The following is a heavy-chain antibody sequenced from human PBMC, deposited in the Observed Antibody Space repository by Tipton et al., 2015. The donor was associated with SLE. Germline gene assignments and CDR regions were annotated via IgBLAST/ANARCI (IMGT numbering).Heavy chain of an antibody. CDR3: ARDVGYYYGSGAYYGLDV. D-gene: IGHD3-10*01. V-gene: IGHV1-2*02. CDR2: VSPNSGGT. J-gene: IGHJ3*01. CDR1: GYTFTGHY. Sequence: QLVQSGPEVKKPGASVKVSCRASGYTFTGHYMHWVRQAPGQGLEWMGWVSPNSGGTNYAQNFLGRVTMTRDTSINTAYMELSGLRSDDTAVYYCARDVGYYYGSGAYYGLDVWGHGAMVTVSS.